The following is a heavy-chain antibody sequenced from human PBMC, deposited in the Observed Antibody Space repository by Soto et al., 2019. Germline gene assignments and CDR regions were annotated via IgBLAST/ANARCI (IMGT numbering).Heavy chain of an antibody. Sequence: EVQLLESGGGLVQPGGSLRLSCAASRFTFSNYAMNWVRQAPGKGLEWVSAISGSGGSTYYADSVKGRFTISRDNSRKTLYLQMNSLRAEDTAVYYCAKVRGMVATAVDAFDIWGQGTMVTVSS. V-gene: IGHV3-23*01. CDR3: AKVRGMVATAVDAFDI. J-gene: IGHJ3*02. CDR1: RFTFSNYA. D-gene: IGHD6-13*01. CDR2: ISGSGGST.